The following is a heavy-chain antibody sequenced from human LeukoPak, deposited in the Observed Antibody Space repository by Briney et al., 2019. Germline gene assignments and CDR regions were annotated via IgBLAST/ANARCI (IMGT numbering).Heavy chain of an antibody. Sequence: SETLSLTCAVYGGSFSGYYWSWIRQPPGKGLEWIGEINHSGSTNYNPSLKSRVTISVDTSKNQFSLKLSSVTAADTAVYYCARRGGRSSSWYGSWFDPWGQGTLVTVSS. J-gene: IGHJ5*02. D-gene: IGHD6-13*01. CDR3: ARRGGRSSSWYGSWFDP. CDR2: INHSGST. V-gene: IGHV4-34*01. CDR1: GGSFSGYY.